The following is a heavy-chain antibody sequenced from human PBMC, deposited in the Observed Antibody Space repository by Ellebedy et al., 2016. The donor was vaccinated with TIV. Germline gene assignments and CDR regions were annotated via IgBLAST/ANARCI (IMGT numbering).Heavy chain of an antibody. J-gene: IGHJ5*02. Sequence: GESLKISCAASGFTFSSYSMNWVRQAPGKGLEWVSSISSSSYIYYADSVKGRFTISRDNAKNSLYLQMNSLRAEDTAVYYCARELFTTVTNNWFDPWGQGTLVTVSS. CDR3: ARELFTTVTNNWFDP. CDR1: GFTFSSYS. V-gene: IGHV3-21*01. D-gene: IGHD4-17*01. CDR2: ISSSSYI.